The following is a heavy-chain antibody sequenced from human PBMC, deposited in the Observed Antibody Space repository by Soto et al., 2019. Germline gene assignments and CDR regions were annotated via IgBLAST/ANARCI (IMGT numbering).Heavy chain of an antibody. CDR3: ARELSTVTNYGMDV. V-gene: IGHV4-34*01. CDR1: GGSFSDYS. CDR2: INHSGGT. Sequence: ETLSLTCAVSGGSFSDYSWTWIRQPPGKGLEWIGEINHSGGTNYNPSLRSRVTISVDTSKNQFSLKLSPVTAADTAVYYCARELSTVTNYGMDVRGQGATVTVSS. D-gene: IGHD4-17*01. J-gene: IGHJ6*02.